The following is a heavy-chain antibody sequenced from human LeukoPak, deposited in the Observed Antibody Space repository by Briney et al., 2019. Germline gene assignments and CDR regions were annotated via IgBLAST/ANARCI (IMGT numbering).Heavy chain of an antibody. J-gene: IGHJ4*02. CDR3: ARLEAVVL. CDR1: GGSISSSSYY. CDR2: IYYSGST. D-gene: IGHD6-19*01. Sequence: SETLSLTCTVSGGSISSSSYYWGWIRQPPGKGLEWIGNIYYSGSTYYNPSLKSRVTMSVDTSKNQFSLKLSSVTAADTAVYYCARLEAVVLWGQGTLVTVSS. V-gene: IGHV4-39*01.